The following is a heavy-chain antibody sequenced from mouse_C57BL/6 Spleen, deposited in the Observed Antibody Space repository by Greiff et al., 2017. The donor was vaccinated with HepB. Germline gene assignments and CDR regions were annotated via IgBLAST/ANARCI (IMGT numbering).Heavy chain of an antibody. V-gene: IGHV1-59*01. D-gene: IGHD2-4*01. Sequence: QVQLQQPGAELVRPGTSVKLSCKASGYTFTSYWMHWVKQRPGQGLEWIGVIDPSDSYTNYNQKFKGKATLTVDTSSSTAYMQLSSLTSEDSAVYCCARGDYGAWFAYWGQGTLVTVSA. CDR3: ARGDYGAWFAY. CDR2: IDPSDSYT. J-gene: IGHJ3*01. CDR1: GYTFTSYW.